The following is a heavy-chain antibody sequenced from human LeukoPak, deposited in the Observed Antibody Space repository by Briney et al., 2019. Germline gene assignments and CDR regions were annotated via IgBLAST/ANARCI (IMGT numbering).Heavy chain of an antibody. CDR3: AGCYDSSGYYGRRNYYYYMDV. CDR1: GFTFSNYA. D-gene: IGHD3-22*01. V-gene: IGHV3-30*04. J-gene: IGHJ6*03. CDR2: ISYDGSNK. Sequence: GGSLRLSCAASGFTFSNYAMHWVRQAPGKGLEWVAVISYDGSNKYYADSVKGRFTISRDNSKNTLYLQMNSLRAEDTAVYYCAGCYDSSGYYGRRNYYYYMDVWGKGTTVTVSS.